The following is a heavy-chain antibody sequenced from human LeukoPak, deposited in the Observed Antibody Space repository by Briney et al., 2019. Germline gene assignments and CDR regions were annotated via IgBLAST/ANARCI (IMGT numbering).Heavy chain of an antibody. CDR3: ARGPYSYDSSGAFDI. V-gene: IGHV4-59*10. CDR2: ISSSGST. J-gene: IGHJ3*02. CDR1: GGSFSGHY. Sequence: SETLSLTCAVYGGSFSGHYWSWIRQPAGKGLEWIGRISSSGSTNYNPSLKSRVTISVDTSKNQFSLKLSSVTAADTAVYFCARGPYSYDSSGAFDIWGQGTMVTVSS. D-gene: IGHD3-22*01.